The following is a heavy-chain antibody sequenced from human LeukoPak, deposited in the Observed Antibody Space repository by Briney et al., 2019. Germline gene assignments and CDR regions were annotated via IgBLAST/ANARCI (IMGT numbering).Heavy chain of an antibody. V-gene: IGHV3-23*01. J-gene: IGHJ6*02. CDR2: ISGSGGST. D-gene: IGHD2-15*01. Sequence: GGSLRLCCAASGFTFSSYAMRWVRQAPGKGLEWVSTISGSGGSTYYADSVKGRFTISRDNSKNTLYLQMNSLRAEDTAVYYCASGPEVALYYYYYGMDVWGQGTTVTVSS. CDR3: ASGPEVALYYYYYGMDV. CDR1: GFTFSSYA.